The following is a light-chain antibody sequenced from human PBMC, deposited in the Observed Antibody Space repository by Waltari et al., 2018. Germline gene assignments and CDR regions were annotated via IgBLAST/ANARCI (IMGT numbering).Light chain of an antibody. J-gene: IGLJ1*01. V-gene: IGLV2-14*01. Sequence: QSALTQPPSVSGSPGQSITISCTGTSSDVGGYKYVSWYQQHPGKAPKLMIFDVSKRPSGVSNRFSGSKSGNTASLTISGLQAEDEADYYCSSYTSSSTYVFGTGTKVTVL. CDR2: DVS. CDR1: SSDVGGYKY. CDR3: SSYTSSSTYV.